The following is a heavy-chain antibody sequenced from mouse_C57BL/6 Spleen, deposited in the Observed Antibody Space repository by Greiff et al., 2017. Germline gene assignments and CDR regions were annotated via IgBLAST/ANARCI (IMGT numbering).Heavy chain of an antibody. Sequence: QVQLQQSDAELVKPGASVKISCKVSGYTFTDHTIHWMKQRPEQGLEWIGYIYPRDGSTKDNEKFKGKATLTADKSSSTAYMQLNSLASEDSAVYFCATAQATDYYAMDYWGQGTSVTVSS. D-gene: IGHD3-2*02. J-gene: IGHJ4*01. V-gene: IGHV1-78*01. CDR2: IYPRDGST. CDR1: GYTFTDHT. CDR3: ATAQATDYYAMDY.